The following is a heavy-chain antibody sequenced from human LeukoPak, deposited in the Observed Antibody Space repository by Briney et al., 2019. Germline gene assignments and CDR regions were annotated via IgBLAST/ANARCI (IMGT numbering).Heavy chain of an antibody. D-gene: IGHD3-3*01. Sequence: PSETLSLTCTVSGGSISSSSYYWGWIRQPPGKGLEWIGSIYYSGSTYYNPSLKSRVTISVDTSKNQFSLKLSSVTAADTAVYYCAREVKGGDFWSGYYSKNNWFDPWGQGTLVTVSS. CDR1: GGSISSSSYY. CDR3: AREVKGGDFWSGYYSKNNWFDP. CDR2: IYYSGST. V-gene: IGHV4-39*07. J-gene: IGHJ5*02.